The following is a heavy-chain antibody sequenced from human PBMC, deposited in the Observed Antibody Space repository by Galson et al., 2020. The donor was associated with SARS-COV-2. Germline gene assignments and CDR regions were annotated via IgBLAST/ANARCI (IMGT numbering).Heavy chain of an antibody. CDR3: AREVGYCSSTSCYDIGYYYGMDV. CDR1: GDSISSGSYY. J-gene: IGHJ6*02. D-gene: IGHD2-2*01. Sequence: SDTLSLTCPVSGDSISSGSYYWSWIRQPAGKGLEWIGRIYTSGSTNYNPSLKSRVTISVDTSKNQFSLKLSSVTAADTAVYYCAREVGYCSSTSCYDIGYYYGMDVWGQGTTFTVSS. V-gene: IGHV4-61*02. CDR2: IYTSGST.